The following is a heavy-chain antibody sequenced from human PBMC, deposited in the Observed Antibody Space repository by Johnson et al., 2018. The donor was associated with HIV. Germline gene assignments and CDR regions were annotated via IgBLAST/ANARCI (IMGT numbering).Heavy chain of an antibody. CDR2: ISYDGSNK. J-gene: IGHJ3*02. V-gene: IGHV3-30*04. D-gene: IGHD3-22*01. CDR3: ARELGEDDYYDSGGDAFDM. Sequence: VQLVESGGGVVQPGRSLRLSCAASGFTFSSYAMHWVRQAPGKGLEWVAVISYDGSNKYYADSVKGRFPISRDTSTNTLYLQVNSLRAEDTAVYYCARELGEDDYYDSGGDAFDMWGRGTMVTVSS. CDR1: GFTFSSYA.